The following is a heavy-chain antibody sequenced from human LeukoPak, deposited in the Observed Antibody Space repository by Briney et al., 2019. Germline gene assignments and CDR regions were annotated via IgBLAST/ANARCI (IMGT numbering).Heavy chain of an antibody. D-gene: IGHD4-17*01. CDR1: GYTFTSYG. Sequence: ASVKVSCKASGYTFTSYGISWVRQAPGQGLEWMGWISAYNGNTNYAQKLQGRVTMTTDTSTSTAYMELRSLRSDDTAVYYCARSPPGDYAGYWCFDLWGRGTLVTVSS. V-gene: IGHV1-18*01. CDR2: ISAYNGNT. J-gene: IGHJ2*01. CDR3: ARSPPGDYAGYWCFDL.